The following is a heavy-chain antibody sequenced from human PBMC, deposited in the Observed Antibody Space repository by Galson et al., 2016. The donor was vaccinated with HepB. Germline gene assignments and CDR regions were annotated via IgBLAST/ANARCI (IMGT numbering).Heavy chain of an antibody. D-gene: IGHD2-21*01. CDR2: IYRDGRT. CDR1: GFSVSNHF. Sequence: SLRLSCAASGFSVSNHFMSWVRQAPGKGPEGVSVIYRDGRTFYADSVKGRITISRDDSKNTLNLQMNSLRAEDTAVYYCAREEPSCSGGACYSDYVDFWGQGTLVTVSS. J-gene: IGHJ4*02. V-gene: IGHV3-53*01. CDR3: AREEPSCSGGACYSDYVDF.